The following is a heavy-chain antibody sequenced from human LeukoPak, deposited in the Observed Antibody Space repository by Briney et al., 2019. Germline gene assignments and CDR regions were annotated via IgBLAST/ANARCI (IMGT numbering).Heavy chain of an antibody. V-gene: IGHV3-23*01. CDR1: GFTFSSYA. CDR3: AEDFFYYYGMDV. CDR2: ISGSGGST. Sequence: GGSLRLSCAASGFTFSSYAMSWVRQAPRKGLEWVSAISGSGGSTYYADSVKGRFTISRDNSKNTLYLQMNSLRAEDTAVYYCAEDFFYYYGMDVWGQGTTVTVSS. J-gene: IGHJ6*02.